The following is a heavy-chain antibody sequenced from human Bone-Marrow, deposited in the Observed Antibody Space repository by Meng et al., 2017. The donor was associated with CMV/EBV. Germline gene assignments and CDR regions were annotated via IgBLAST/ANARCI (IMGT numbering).Heavy chain of an antibody. V-gene: IGHV4-34*01. CDR3: ARGYCSSTSCRNYWYFDL. J-gene: IGHJ2*01. Sequence: GVFSGYYWSSIRQPPGKRLEWIGEINHSGSTNYHPSLKSRVTISVDTSKNQFSLKLSSVTAADTAVYYCARGYCSSTSCRNYWYFDLWGRGTLVTVSS. CDR1: GVFSGYY. D-gene: IGHD2-2*01. CDR2: INHSGST.